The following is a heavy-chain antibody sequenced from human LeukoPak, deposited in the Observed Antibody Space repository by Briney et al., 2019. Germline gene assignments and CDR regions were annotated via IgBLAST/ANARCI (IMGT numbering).Heavy chain of an antibody. D-gene: IGHD3-22*01. CDR1: GFTFSSYG. CDR2: LRYDGSDK. CDR3: AKGSGYESSGYYKY. J-gene: IGHJ4*02. V-gene: IGHV3-30*02. Sequence: PGGSLRLSCAASGFTFSSYGMHWVRQVPGKGLEWVAFLRYDGSDKYYADSVKGRFTISRDNSKNTLYLQMNSLRAEDAAVYYCAKGSGYESSGYYKYWGQGTLVTVSS.